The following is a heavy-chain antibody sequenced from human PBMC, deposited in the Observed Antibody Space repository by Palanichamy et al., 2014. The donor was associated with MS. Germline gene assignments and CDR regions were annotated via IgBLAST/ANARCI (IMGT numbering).Heavy chain of an antibody. J-gene: IGHJ2*01. CDR2: IWYDGSNE. Sequence: QVQLVEVWGRRGPAWEVPETLLCSVWIQFSDYGMHWVRQAPGKGMEWVALIWYDGSNENYADSVRGRFTISRDNSKNTLYLQMNSLRAEDTAVCYCVLSVAALWYFDHWGRGTLVTVSS. V-gene: IGHV3-33*01. D-gene: IGHD6-19*01. CDR1: IQFSDYG. CDR3: VLSVAALWYFDH.